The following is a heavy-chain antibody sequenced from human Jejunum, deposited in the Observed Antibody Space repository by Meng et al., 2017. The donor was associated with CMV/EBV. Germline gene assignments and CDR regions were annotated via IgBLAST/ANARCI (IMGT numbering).Heavy chain of an antibody. V-gene: IGHV1-3*01. CDR1: GYTFTSYA. CDR3: ARDVVVPAALTVRIDY. J-gene: IGHJ4*02. CDR2: INGGNGKT. Sequence: QVQLVQAGSELKKPGASVKVSCKASGYTFTSYAIHWVRQAPGQRLEWMGWINGGNGKTKYSQKFQGRVTITRDTSASTAYMELSSLRSEDTAVYYCARDVVVPAALTVRIDYWGQGTLVTVSS. D-gene: IGHD2-2*01.